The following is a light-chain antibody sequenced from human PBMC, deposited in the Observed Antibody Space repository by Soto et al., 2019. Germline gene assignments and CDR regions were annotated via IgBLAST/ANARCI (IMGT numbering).Light chain of an antibody. V-gene: IGLV1-47*01. J-gene: IGLJ2*01. CDR2: RNN. CDR3: AAWDDSLSGHVV. Sequence: QSVLTQPPSPSGTPGQRVTISFSGSSSKIGSNYVYWYQQLPGTAPKLLIYRNNQRPSGVPDRFSGSKSGTSASLAISGLRSEDEADYYCAAWDDSLSGHVVFGGGTKLTVL. CDR1: SSKIGSNY.